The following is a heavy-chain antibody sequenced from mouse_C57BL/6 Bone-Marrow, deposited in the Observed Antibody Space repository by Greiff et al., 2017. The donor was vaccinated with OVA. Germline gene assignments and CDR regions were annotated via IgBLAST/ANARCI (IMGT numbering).Heavy chain of an antibody. J-gene: IGHJ3*01. CDR1: GYAFSSSW. V-gene: IGHV1-82*01. Sequence: VQRVESGPELVKPGASVKISCKASGYAFSSSWMNWVKQRPGKGLEWIGRIYPGDGDTNYNGKFKGKATLTADKSSSTAYMQLSSLTSEDSAVYFCARKVIYYGNYGFAYWGQGTLVTVSA. CDR3: ARKVIYYGNYGFAY. CDR2: IYPGDGDT. D-gene: IGHD2-1*01.